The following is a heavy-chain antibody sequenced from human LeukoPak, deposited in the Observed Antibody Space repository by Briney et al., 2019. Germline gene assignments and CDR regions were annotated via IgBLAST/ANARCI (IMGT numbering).Heavy chain of an antibody. CDR2: INWNGGST. Sequence: PGGSLRLSCAASGFTFDYYGMSWVRQAPGKGLEWVSGINWNGGSTGYADSVKGRFTISRDNAKNSLYLQMNSLRAEDTALYHCARAQGVLRYFDWLLYRDAFDIWGQGTMVTVSS. J-gene: IGHJ3*02. V-gene: IGHV3-20*01. D-gene: IGHD3-9*01. CDR3: ARAQGVLRYFDWLLYRDAFDI. CDR1: GFTFDYYG.